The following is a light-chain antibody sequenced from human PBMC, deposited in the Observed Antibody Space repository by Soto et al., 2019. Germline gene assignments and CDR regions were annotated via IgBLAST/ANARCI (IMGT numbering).Light chain of an antibody. CDR2: GAS. V-gene: IGKV3-15*01. CDR1: QSVSSN. CDR3: QHYKMYSPWT. J-gene: IGKJ1*01. Sequence: EIVMTQSPATLSVSPGERPTLSCRPSQSVSSNLAWYQQKPGQAPRLLIYGASTRATGIPARFSGSGSGTEFTLTISSLQPDDFATYYCQHYKMYSPWTFGQGTKVDIK.